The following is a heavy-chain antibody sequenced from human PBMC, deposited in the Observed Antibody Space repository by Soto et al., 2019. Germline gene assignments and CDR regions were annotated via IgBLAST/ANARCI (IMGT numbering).Heavy chain of an antibody. CDR3: ARIDSCIAAAGTGDY. CDR1: GGSISSYY. CDR2: IYYSGST. J-gene: IGHJ4*02. V-gene: IGHV4-59*08. Sequence: SETLSLTCTVSGGSISSYYWSWIRQPPGKGLEWIGYIYYSGSTNYNPSLKSRVTISVDTSKNQFSLKLSSVTAADTATYYCARIDSCIAAAGTGDYWGQGTLVTVSS. D-gene: IGHD6-13*01.